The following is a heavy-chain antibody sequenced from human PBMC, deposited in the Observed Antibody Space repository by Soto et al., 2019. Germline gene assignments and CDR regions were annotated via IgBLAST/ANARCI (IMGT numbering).Heavy chain of an antibody. CDR2: ISAYNGNT. Sequence: ASVKVSCKASGYTFTSYGISWVRQAPGQGLEWMGWISAYNGNTNYAQKLQGRVTMTTDTSTSTAYMELSSLRSEDTAMYYYARDRRHAFDIWGQGTMVTVSS. D-gene: IGHD6-6*01. J-gene: IGHJ3*02. CDR3: ARDRRHAFDI. CDR1: GYTFTSYG. V-gene: IGHV1-18*01.